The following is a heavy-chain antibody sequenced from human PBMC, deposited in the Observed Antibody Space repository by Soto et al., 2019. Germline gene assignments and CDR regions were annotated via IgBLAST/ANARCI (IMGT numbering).Heavy chain of an antibody. CDR1: GYSVSRGSHS. CDR3: ELTYTGSGYGDY. CDR2: IYYTGST. D-gene: IGHD5-12*01. V-gene: IGHV4-61*01. J-gene: IGHJ4*02. Sequence: SETLYLTCSVSGYSVSRGSHSWTWIRQPPGKGLEFIGYIYYTGSTHYNPSLKSRVTFSVDTSKNHISLKLTSVTAAYTAVYYWELTYTGSGYGDYWCQGTLVSVS.